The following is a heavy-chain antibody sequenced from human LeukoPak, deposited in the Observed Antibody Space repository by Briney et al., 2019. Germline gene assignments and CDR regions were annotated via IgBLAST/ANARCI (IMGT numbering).Heavy chain of an antibody. CDR2: IYYSGST. CDR1: GGSISSYY. V-gene: IGHV4-59*12. J-gene: IGHJ6*02. Sequence: SETLSLTCTVSGGSISSYYWSWIRQPLGKGLEWIGYIYYSGSTNYNPSLRSRVTISVDTSKNQFSLQLNSVTPEDTAVYYCARVSIVVVVAATPGDDYYYGMDVWGQGTTVTVSS. CDR3: ARVSIVVVVAATPGDDYYYGMDV. D-gene: IGHD2-15*01.